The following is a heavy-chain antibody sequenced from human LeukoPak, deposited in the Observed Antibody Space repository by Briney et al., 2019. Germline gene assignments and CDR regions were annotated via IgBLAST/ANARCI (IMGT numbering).Heavy chain of an antibody. CDR1: GFTFNYAW. CDR2: TVSEIDGGTT. J-gene: IGHJ6*02. CDR3: TTDEDWNYARKDV. V-gene: IGHV3-15*04. D-gene: IGHD1-7*01. Sequence: GGSLRLSCAASGFTFNYAWMSWVRQVPGKGLEWVGQTVSEIDGGTTDYATPVKGRFTISRDDSKSTLYLQMNSLKIEDTAVYYCTTDEDWNYARKDVWGQGARSSSP.